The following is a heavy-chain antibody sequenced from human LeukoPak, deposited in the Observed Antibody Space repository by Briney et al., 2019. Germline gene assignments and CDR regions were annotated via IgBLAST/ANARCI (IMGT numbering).Heavy chain of an antibody. CDR3: ARLQIVATMGYYYYYYMDV. Sequence: SETLSLTCTVSGGSISSGSYYWSWIRQPAGKGLEWIGHIYTSGSTNYNPSLKSRVTISVDTSKNQFSLKLSSVTAADTAVYYCARLQIVATMGYYYYYYMDVWGKGTTVTISS. CDR1: GGSISSGSYY. CDR2: IYTSGST. D-gene: IGHD5-12*01. J-gene: IGHJ6*03. V-gene: IGHV4-61*09.